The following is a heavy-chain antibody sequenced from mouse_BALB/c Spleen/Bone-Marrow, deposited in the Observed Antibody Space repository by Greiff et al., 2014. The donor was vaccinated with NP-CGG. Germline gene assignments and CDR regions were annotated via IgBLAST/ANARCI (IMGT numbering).Heavy chain of an antibody. D-gene: IGHD2-1*01. J-gene: IGHJ1*01. V-gene: IGHV7-3*02. CDR1: GFTFTDYH. CDR3: ARDKNYGSYWYFDV. Sequence: DVMLVESGGGLVQPGGSLRLSCATSGFTFTDYHMSWVRQPPGKALEWLGFIRNKANGYTTEYSASVKGRFTISRDNSQSILYLQMNTLRAEDSATYYCARDKNYGSYWYFDVWGAGTTVTVSS. CDR2: IRNKANGYTT.